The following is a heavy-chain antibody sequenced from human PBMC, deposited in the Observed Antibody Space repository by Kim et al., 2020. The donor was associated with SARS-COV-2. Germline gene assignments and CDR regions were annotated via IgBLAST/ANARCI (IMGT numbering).Heavy chain of an antibody. CDR2: IYYSGST. Sequence: SETLSLTCTVSGGSISSSSYYWGWIRQPPGKGLEWIGSIYYSGSTYYNPSLKSRVTISVDTSKNQFSLKLSSVTAADTAVYYCARLRRAGSEFDWLPQPGWNCNIWGRGTLVTVSA. D-gene: IGHD3-9*01. V-gene: IGHV4-39*07. CDR1: GGSISSSSYY. J-gene: IGHJ2*01. CDR3: ARLRRAGSEFDWLPQPGWNCNI.